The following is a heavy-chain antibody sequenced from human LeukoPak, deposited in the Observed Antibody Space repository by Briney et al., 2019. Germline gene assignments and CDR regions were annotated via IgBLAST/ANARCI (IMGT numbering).Heavy chain of an antibody. Sequence: PGGSLRLSCAASGFTFSSYWMSWVRQAPGKGLEWVANIKQDGSEKYYVDSVKGRFTISRDNAKNSLSLQMYSLRAEDTAVYYCAREYTSSYFDYWGQGALVTVSS. CDR3: AREYTSSYFDY. J-gene: IGHJ4*02. V-gene: IGHV3-7*01. CDR2: IKQDGSEK. D-gene: IGHD6-6*01. CDR1: GFTFSSYW.